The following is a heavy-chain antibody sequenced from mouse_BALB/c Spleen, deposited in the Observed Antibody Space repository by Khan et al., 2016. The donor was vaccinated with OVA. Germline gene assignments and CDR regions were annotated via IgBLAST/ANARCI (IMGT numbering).Heavy chain of an antibody. CDR2: IWAGGST. Sequence: VQLQESGPGLVAPSQSLSITCTVSGFSLTSYGVNWVRQPPGKGLEWLGVIWAGGSTNYNSALMSSLSISKANSKSQVFLKMNSLQTDYSAMYYCARFYDPYYAMDYWGQGTSVTVSS. V-gene: IGHV2-9*02. D-gene: IGHD2-3*01. CDR1: GFSLTSYG. J-gene: IGHJ4*01. CDR3: ARFYDPYYAMDY.